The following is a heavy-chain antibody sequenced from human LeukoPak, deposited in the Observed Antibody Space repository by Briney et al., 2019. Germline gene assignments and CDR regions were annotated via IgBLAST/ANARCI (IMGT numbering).Heavy chain of an antibody. CDR1: GFTFSSYV. D-gene: IGHD3-10*01. V-gene: IGHV3-13*01. CDR3: ARPRMVRGVITTGYYYYYGMDV. Sequence: GGSLRLSCAASGFTFSSYVMHWVRQATGKGLEWVSAIGTAGDTYYPGSVKGRFTISRENAKNSLYLQMNSLRAGDTAVYYCARPRMVRGVITTGYYYYYGMDVWGQGTTVTVSS. CDR2: IGTAGDT. J-gene: IGHJ6*02.